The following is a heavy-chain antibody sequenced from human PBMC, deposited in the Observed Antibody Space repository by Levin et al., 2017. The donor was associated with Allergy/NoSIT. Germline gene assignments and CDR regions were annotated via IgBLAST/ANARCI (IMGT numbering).Heavy chain of an antibody. CDR1: GYSFTSYW. CDR2: IYPGDSDT. J-gene: IGHJ6*03. CDR3: ARSGIPAAILEQPDSYYYYYMDV. D-gene: IGHD2-2*01. V-gene: IGHV5-51*01. Sequence: GESLKISCKGSGYSFTSYWIGWVRQMPGKGLEWMGIIYPGDSDTRYSPSFQGQVTISADKSISTAYLQWSSLKASDTAMYYCARSGIPAAILEQPDSYYYYYMDVWGKGTTVTVSS.